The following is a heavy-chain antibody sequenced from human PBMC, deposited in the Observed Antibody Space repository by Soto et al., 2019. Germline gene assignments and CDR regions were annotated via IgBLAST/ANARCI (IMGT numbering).Heavy chain of an antibody. D-gene: IGHD3-22*01. V-gene: IGHV3-21*01. CDR2: ISSSSSYI. CDR3: ARDPDTYYYDSSGHS. Sequence: LSLTCAVSGESISSGYYWAWIRQPPGKGLEWVSSISSSSSYIYYADSVKGRFTISRDNAKNSLYLQMNSLRAEDTAVYYCARDPDTYYYDSSGHSWGQGTLVTVSS. CDR1: GESISSGYY. J-gene: IGHJ4*02.